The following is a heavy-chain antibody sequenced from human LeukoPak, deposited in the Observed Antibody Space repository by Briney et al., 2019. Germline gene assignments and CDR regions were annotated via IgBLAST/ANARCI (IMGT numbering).Heavy chain of an antibody. Sequence: ASVKPSCKASGYTFTSYGISWVRQAPGQGLEWMGWISAYNGNTNYAQKLQGRVTMTTDTSTSTAYMELRSLRSDDTAVYYCARNLYSSGWWYFDYWGQGTLVTVSS. CDR2: ISAYNGNT. V-gene: IGHV1-18*01. CDR1: GYTFTSYG. J-gene: IGHJ4*02. D-gene: IGHD6-19*01. CDR3: ARNLYSSGWWYFDY.